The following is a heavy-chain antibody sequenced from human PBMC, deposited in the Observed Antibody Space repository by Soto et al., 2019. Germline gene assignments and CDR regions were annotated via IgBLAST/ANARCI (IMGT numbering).Heavy chain of an antibody. D-gene: IGHD6-13*01. CDR1: GFTFSSYG. Sequence: GGSLRLSCAASGFTFSSYGMHWVRQAPGKGLEWVSRINHDGSKTEYADSVKGRFTISRDNTNNTLYLQMNSLRVEDTAMYYCVREPWGFSGTWYDYWGQGTLVTVSS. CDR3: VREPWGFSGTWYDY. V-gene: IGHV3-74*01. J-gene: IGHJ4*02. CDR2: INHDGSKT.